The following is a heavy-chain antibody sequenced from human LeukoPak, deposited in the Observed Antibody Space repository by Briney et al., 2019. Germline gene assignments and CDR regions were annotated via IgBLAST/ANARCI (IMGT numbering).Heavy chain of an antibody. J-gene: IGHJ4*02. CDR2: IYSGGST. Sequence: GGSLRLSCAVSGFTVSGNYMSWVRQAPGKGLEWVSVIYSGGSTYYADSVKGRFTISRDNSKNTLYLQMNSLRAEDTAVYYCARTDGYNYYFDYWGQGTLVTVSS. V-gene: IGHV3-66*01. CDR3: ARTDGYNYYFDY. CDR1: GFTVSGNY. D-gene: IGHD5-24*01.